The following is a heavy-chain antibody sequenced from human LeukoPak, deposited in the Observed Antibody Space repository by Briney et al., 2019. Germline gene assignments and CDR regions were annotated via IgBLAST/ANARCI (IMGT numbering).Heavy chain of an antibody. CDR3: AKNGDRGAYCSGGSCYPYYYYNMDV. CDR1: GFTFSSFG. Sequence: GGSLRLSCAASGFTFSSFGMSWVRQAPGKGLEWVSAISSTGGTAYYADSAKGRFTISRDNSKNTLYLQMNSLRAEDTAIYYCAKNGDRGAYCSGGSCYPYYYYNMDVWGKGTTVTISS. J-gene: IGHJ6*03. V-gene: IGHV3-23*01. D-gene: IGHD2-15*01. CDR2: ISSTGGTA.